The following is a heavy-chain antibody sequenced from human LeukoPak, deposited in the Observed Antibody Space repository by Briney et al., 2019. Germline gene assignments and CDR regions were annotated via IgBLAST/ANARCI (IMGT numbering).Heavy chain of an antibody. CDR2: IHDSGTT. CDR1: GGSISGYY. V-gene: IGHV4-59*08. D-gene: IGHD3-22*01. Sequence: SETLSLTCTVSGGSISGYYWSWIRQPPVKGLEWIAYIHDSGTTNYNPSLKSRVTISLDTSESQFYMKLSSVTAADTAVYYCARFSNFYDGSSYYLNYWGQGTLVTVSS. CDR3: ARFSNFYDGSSYYLNY. J-gene: IGHJ4*02.